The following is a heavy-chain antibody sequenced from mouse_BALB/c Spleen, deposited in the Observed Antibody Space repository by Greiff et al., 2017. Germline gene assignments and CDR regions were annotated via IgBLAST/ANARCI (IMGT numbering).Heavy chain of an antibody. J-gene: IGHJ4*01. CDR2: ILPGSGST. D-gene: IGHD3-1*01. V-gene: IGHV1-9*01. CDR3: ARGGHSSGFSMDY. Sequence: QVQLKESGAELMKPGASVKLSCKATGYTFSSYWIEWVKQRPGHGLEWIGEILPGSGSTNYNEKFKGKATFTADTSSNTAYMQLSSLTSEDSAVDYCARGGHSSGFSMDYWGQGTSVTVSS. CDR1: GYTFSSYW.